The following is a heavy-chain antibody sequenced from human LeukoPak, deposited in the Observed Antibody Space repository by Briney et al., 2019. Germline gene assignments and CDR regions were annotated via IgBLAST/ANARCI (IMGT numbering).Heavy chain of an antibody. CDR1: GYTFTSYG. D-gene: IGHD3-10*01. V-gene: IGHV1-18*01. Sequence: ASVKVSCKASGYTFTSYGISWVRQAPGQGLEWMGWISTYNGNTNYAQKLQGRVTMTTDTSTSTAYMELRSLRSDDTAVYYCARDGAYYGSGLYGMDVWGQGTTVTVSS. J-gene: IGHJ6*02. CDR2: ISTYNGNT. CDR3: ARDGAYYGSGLYGMDV.